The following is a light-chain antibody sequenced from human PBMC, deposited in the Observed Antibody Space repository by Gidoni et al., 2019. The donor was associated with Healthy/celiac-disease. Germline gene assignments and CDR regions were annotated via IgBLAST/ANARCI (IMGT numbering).Light chain of an antibody. CDR1: QSVSSSY. CDR2: GAS. Sequence: ILLTQSPGTLSLSPGERATLSCRASQSVSSSYLAWYQQKPGQAPRLLIYGASSRATGIPDRFSGSGSGTDFTLTISRLEPEDFAVYYCQQYGSSPRTFGQGTKVEIK. CDR3: QQYGSSPRT. V-gene: IGKV3-20*01. J-gene: IGKJ1*01.